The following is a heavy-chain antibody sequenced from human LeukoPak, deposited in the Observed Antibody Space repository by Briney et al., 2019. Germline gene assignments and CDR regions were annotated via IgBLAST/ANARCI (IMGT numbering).Heavy chain of an antibody. J-gene: IGHJ4*02. CDR1: GGSISSYY. D-gene: IGHD6-13*01. V-gene: IGHV4-59*01. CDR3: AREHSSSWGFDY. Sequence: KPSETLSLTCTVSGGSISSYYWSWIRQPPGKGLEWMGYIYYSGTTNSNPSLKSPVTISVDTSKNQFSLKLSSVTAADTAVYYCAREHSSSWGFDYWGQGTLVTVSS. CDR2: IYYSGTT.